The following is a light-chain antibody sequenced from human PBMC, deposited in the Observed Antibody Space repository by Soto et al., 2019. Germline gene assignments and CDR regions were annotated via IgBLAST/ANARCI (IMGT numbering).Light chain of an antibody. J-gene: IGKJ1*01. CDR2: GAS. V-gene: IGKV1D-16*01. Sequence: DIQMTQSPSSVSASVGDRVTITCRASQGISSWLAWYQQKPEKAPKLVIYGASSLQSGVPSRFSGSGSETEFILTISSLQPDDFATYYCQDYSDNSWTFGQGTKVDIK. CDR3: QDYSDNSWT. CDR1: QGISSW.